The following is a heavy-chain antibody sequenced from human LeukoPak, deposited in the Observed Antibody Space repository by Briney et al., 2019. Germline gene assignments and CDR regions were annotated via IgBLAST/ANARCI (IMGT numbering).Heavy chain of an antibody. CDR3: AKVTRWLQQQNFDY. CDR1: GFTFSSYG. D-gene: IGHD5-24*01. J-gene: IGHJ4*02. Sequence: GGSLRLSCAASGFTFSSYGMHWVRQAPGKGLEWVAVISYDGNNKYYTDSVKGRFTISRDNSKNTLYLQMNSLRAEDTAVYYCAKVTRWLQQQNFDYWGQGTLVTVSS. CDR2: ISYDGNNK. V-gene: IGHV3-30*18.